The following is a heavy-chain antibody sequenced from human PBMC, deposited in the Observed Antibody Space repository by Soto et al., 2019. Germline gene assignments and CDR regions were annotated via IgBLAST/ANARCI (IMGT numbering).Heavy chain of an antibody. Sequence: QVQLVESGGGVVQPGRSLRLSCAASGFTFSSYGMHWVRQAPGKGLGWVAVIWYDGSNKYYADSVKGRFTISRDNSKNTLYLQMNSLRAEDTAVYYCARVSSSSPYYYYGMDVWGQGTTVTVSS. CDR2: IWYDGSNK. D-gene: IGHD6-6*01. V-gene: IGHV3-33*01. CDR1: GFTFSSYG. CDR3: ARVSSSSPYYYYGMDV. J-gene: IGHJ6*02.